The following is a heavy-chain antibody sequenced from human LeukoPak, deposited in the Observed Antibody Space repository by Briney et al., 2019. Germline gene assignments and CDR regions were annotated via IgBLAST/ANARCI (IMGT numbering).Heavy chain of an antibody. CDR3: AKDAGQQLVSYFDY. V-gene: IGHV3-23*01. D-gene: IGHD6-13*01. CDR1: GFTVSSNY. Sequence: PGGFLRLSCAASGFTVSSNYMSWVRQAPGKGLEWVSAISGSGGSTYYADSVKGRFTISRDNSKNTLYLQMNSLRAEDTAVYYCAKDAGQQLVSYFDYWGQGTLVTVSS. J-gene: IGHJ4*02. CDR2: ISGSGGST.